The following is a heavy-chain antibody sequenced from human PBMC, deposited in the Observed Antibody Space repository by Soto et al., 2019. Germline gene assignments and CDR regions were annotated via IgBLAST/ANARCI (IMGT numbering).Heavy chain of an antibody. V-gene: IGHV1-18*01. Sequence: QVQLVQSGAEVKKPGASVKVSCKASGYTFTSYGISWVRQAPGQGLEWMGWISAYNGNTNYAQKLQGRVTMTTDTATSTAYMELRSLRSDDTAVYYCARDTPNHDQRAYYYYGMDVWGQGTTVTVSS. J-gene: IGHJ6*02. D-gene: IGHD1-1*01. CDR3: ARDTPNHDQRAYYYYGMDV. CDR1: GYTFTSYG. CDR2: ISAYNGNT.